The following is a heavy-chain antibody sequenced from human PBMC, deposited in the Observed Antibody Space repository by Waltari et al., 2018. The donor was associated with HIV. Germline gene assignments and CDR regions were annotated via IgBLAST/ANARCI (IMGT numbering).Heavy chain of an antibody. J-gene: IGHJ6*02. Sequence: EVQLVESGGGLVQPGGSLRLSCGASGFTFSNYEMNWVRQAPGKGLGSVSYVSRRGNTINYADSVKGRVTISRDNAKTSLYLELYSLRAEDTAVYYCARDLGGSCWYDYYYGMDVGGQGTTVTVSS. D-gene: IGHD6-19*01. CDR1: GFTFSNYE. CDR2: VSRRGNTI. V-gene: IGHV3-48*03. CDR3: ARDLGGSCWYDYYYGMDV.